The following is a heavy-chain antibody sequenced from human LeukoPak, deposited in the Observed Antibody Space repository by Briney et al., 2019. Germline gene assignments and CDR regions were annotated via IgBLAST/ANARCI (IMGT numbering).Heavy chain of an antibody. V-gene: IGHV1-8*03. Sequence: GASVKVSCKASGYTFTSYDINWVRRATGQGLEWMGWMNPNSGNTGYAQKFQGRVTITRNTSISTAYMELSSLRSEDTAVYYCARQGWKSTYYDFWSGYYGYWFDPWGQGTLVTVSS. D-gene: IGHD3-3*01. CDR2: MNPNSGNT. CDR1: GYTFTSYD. CDR3: ARQGWKSTYYDFWSGYYGYWFDP. J-gene: IGHJ5*02.